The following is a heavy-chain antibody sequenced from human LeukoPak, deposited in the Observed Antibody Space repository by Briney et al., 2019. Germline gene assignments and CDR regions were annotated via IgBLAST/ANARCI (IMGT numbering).Heavy chain of an antibody. CDR3: ARRGSSGDYFDY. CDR1: GFTFSSYW. V-gene: IGHV3-74*01. D-gene: IGHD1-26*01. J-gene: IGHJ4*02. Sequence: GGSLRLSCAASGFTFSSYWMHWVRQAPGKGLVWVSRINSDGSSRIYADSVKGRFTISRDNAKNTLYLQMNSLRAEDTAVYYCARRGSSGDYFDYWGQGTLVTVSS. CDR2: INSDGSSR.